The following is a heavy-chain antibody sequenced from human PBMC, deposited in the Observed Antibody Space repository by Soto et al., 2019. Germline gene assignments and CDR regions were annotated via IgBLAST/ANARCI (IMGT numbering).Heavy chain of an antibody. Sequence: QVQLVQSGAEVQKPGSSVKVSCKASGGTFSPYTINWVRQAPVQGLEWMGRIIPFHGVTNYAQKFQARVTITADKSTSTAYMELSGLRFEDTAMYYCTRDWEITVSTWSFGGFWGRGTLVTVSS. D-gene: IGHD3-10*01. V-gene: IGHV1-69*08. CDR3: TRDWEITVSTWSFGGF. J-gene: IGHJ4*02. CDR1: GGTFSPYT. CDR2: IIPFHGVT.